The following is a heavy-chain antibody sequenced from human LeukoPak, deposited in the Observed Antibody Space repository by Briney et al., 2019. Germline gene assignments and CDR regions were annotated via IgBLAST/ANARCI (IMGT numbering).Heavy chain of an antibody. V-gene: IGHV3-23*01. CDR2: ISGSGGRT. J-gene: IGHJ4*02. D-gene: IGHD1-26*01. Sequence: GGSLRLSCAASGFTFSSYAMSWVRQAPGKGLEWVSAISGSGGRTYYADSVKGRFTISRDNSKNTLYLQMNSLRAEDTAVYYCAKGAVGATNRFLSFDYWGQGTLVTVSS. CDR1: GFTFSSYA. CDR3: AKGAVGATNRFLSFDY.